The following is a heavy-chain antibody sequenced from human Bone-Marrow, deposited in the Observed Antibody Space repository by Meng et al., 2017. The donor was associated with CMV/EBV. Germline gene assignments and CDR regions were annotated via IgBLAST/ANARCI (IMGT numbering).Heavy chain of an antibody. J-gene: IGHJ4*02. Sequence: GSFSGYYGSKSRQPPGKGMEWIGEINHSGSTNYNPSLKSRVTISVDTSKNQFSLKLSSVTAADTAVYYCARGFLGVVPAATNPYFDYWGQGTLVTVSS. V-gene: IGHV4-34*01. CDR3: ARGFLGVVPAATNPYFDY. CDR1: GSFSGYY. CDR2: INHSGST. D-gene: IGHD2-2*01.